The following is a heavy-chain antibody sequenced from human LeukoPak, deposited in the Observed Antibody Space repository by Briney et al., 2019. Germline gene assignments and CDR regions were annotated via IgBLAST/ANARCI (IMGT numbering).Heavy chain of an antibody. CDR3: GKVGGNTNS. J-gene: IGHJ4*02. V-gene: IGHV4-30-4*01. D-gene: IGHD4-23*01. CDR1: SASITSDIFY. CDR2: IQNSRGT. Sequence: SETQSLTCTVSSASITSDIFYWNWIRQSPAKGLEWIGAIQNSRGTSYNPSLESRLTISVDPSENKFFLKMTSVTDADTATYYCGKVGGNTNSWGQGTLVTVSS.